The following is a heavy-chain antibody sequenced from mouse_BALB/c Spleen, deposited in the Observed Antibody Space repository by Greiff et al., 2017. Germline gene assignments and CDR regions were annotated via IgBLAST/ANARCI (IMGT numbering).Heavy chain of an antibody. CDR1: GFSLTSYG. CDR3: ARNSYDYPCFAY. D-gene: IGHD2-4*01. CDR2: IWSGGST. J-gene: IGHJ3*01. Sequence: QVQLQQSGPGLVQPSQSLSITCTVSGFSLTSYGVHWVRQSPGKGLEWLGVIWSGGSTDYNAAFISRLSISKDNSKSQVFFKMNSLQADDTAIYYCARNSYDYPCFAYWGQGSLVTVSA. V-gene: IGHV2-4-1*01.